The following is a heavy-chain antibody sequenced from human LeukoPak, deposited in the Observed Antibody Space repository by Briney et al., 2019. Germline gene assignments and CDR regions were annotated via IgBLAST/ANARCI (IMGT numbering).Heavy chain of an antibody. V-gene: IGHV4-61*01. D-gene: IGHD3-10*01. J-gene: IGHJ6*02. CDR3: AREGPGGMDV. Sequence: SETLSLTCTVSGGSLSSSSYYWGWIRQPPGKGLEWIGYIYYSGSTNYNPSLKSRVTISVDTSKNQFSLKLSSVTAADTAVYYCAREGPGGMDVWGQGTTVTVSS. CDR1: GGSLSSSSYY. CDR2: IYYSGST.